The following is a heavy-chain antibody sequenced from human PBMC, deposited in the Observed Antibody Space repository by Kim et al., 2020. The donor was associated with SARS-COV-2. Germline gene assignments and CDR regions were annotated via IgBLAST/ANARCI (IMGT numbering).Heavy chain of an antibody. D-gene: IGHD1-1*01. CDR2: IYPGDSDT. CDR3: ARRGPTGTFDH. V-gene: IGHV5-51*01. CDR1: GYTFFSYS. Sequence: GESLKISCKGSGYTFFSYSIAWVRQMPGKGLEWRGSIYPGDSDTTYSPSFQGQVTFSADRSISTAYLQWRTLKASDTATYYCARRGPTGTFDHWGQGTLVIVSS. J-gene: IGHJ4*02.